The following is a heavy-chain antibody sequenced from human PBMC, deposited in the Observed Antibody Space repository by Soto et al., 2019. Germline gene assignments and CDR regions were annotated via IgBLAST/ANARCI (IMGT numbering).Heavy chain of an antibody. Sequence: SETLSLTCAVYGGSFSGYYWSWIRQPPGKGLEWIGEINHSGNTNYNPALKSRVTISVDTSKNQLFLNLSSVTAADTAMYYCARHHVRGRTIAGAAEFWGQGTLVTVSS. CDR2: INHSGNT. V-gene: IGHV4-34*01. CDR3: ARHHVRGRTIAGAAEF. J-gene: IGHJ4*02. D-gene: IGHD6-13*01. CDR1: GGSFSGYY.